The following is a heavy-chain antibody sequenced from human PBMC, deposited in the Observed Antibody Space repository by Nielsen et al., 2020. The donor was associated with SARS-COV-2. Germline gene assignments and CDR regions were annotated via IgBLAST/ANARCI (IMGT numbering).Heavy chain of an antibody. CDR2: INHSGST. J-gene: IGHJ3*02. V-gene: IGHV4-34*01. Sequence: GSLRLSCAVYGGSFSGYYWSWIRQPPGKGLEWIGEINHSGSTNYNPSLKSRVTISVDTSKNQFSLKLSSVTAADTAVYYCARVAYYYDSSGHHDAFDIWGQGTMVTVSS. CDR1: GGSFSGYY. CDR3: ARVAYYYDSSGHHDAFDI. D-gene: IGHD3-22*01.